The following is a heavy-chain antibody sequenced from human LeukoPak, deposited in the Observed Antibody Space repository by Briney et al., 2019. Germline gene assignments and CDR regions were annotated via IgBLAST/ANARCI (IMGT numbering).Heavy chain of an antibody. J-gene: IGHJ2*01. D-gene: IGHD6-6*01. CDR2: IYTSGST. CDR3: ARHREYSISSTNGYFDL. Sequence: PSETLSLSCTVSGGSISCYYWSWIRQPPGKGLEWIGYIYTSGSTNYNPSLKSRVTISVDTSKNQFSLKLSSVTAADTAVYYCARHREYSISSTNGYFDLWGRGTLDTVSS. CDR1: GGSISCYY. V-gene: IGHV4-4*09.